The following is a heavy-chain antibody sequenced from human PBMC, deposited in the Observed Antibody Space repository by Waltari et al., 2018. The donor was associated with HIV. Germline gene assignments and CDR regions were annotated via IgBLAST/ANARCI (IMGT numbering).Heavy chain of an antibody. CDR2: IYYSGST. Sequence: QVQLQESGPGLVKPSEPLSLNCIVSGDSFSTYYCSWIRQPPGKGLEWIGYIYYSGSTNYNPSLKSRVTISVDRSKNQFSLRLSSVTAADTAMYYCARDPGEYCTGGSCFSGHYFDYWGQGTLVTVS. CDR1: GDSFSTYY. V-gene: IGHV4-59*01. D-gene: IGHD2-15*01. J-gene: IGHJ4*02. CDR3: ARDPGEYCTGGSCFSGHYFDY.